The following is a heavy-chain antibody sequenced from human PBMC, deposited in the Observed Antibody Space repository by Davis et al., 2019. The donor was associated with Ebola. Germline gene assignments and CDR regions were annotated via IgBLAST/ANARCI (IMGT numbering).Heavy chain of an antibody. CDR3: ARDQDGWGTTDIDN. V-gene: IGHV1-69*13. CDR2: IIPIFGTA. Sequence: SVKVPCKPSGYTFPSYGISWVGKAPGQGLGWMGGIIPIFGTANYAQKFQGRVTITADESTSTAYMELSSLRSEDTAVYYCARDQDGWGTTDIDNWGQGTLVTVSS. J-gene: IGHJ4*02. D-gene: IGHD5-24*01. CDR1: GYTFPSYG.